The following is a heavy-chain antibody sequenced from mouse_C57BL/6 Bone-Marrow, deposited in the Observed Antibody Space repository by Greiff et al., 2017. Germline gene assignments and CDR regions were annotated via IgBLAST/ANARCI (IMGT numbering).Heavy chain of an antibody. CDR3: ARKMYSNCLDY. CDR1: GYTFTGYW. CDR2: ILPGSGST. D-gene: IGHD2-5*01. J-gene: IGHJ2*01. Sequence: QVQLKQSGAELMKPGASVKLSCKATGYTFTGYWIEWVKQRPGHGLEWIGEILPGSGSTNYNEKFKGKATFTADTSSNTAYMQLSSLTTADSALFCCARKMYSNCLDYWGQGTTRTVSS. V-gene: IGHV1-9*01.